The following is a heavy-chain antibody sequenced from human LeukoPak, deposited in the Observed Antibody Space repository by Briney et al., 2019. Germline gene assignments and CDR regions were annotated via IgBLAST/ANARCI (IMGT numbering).Heavy chain of an antibody. J-gene: IGHJ5*02. CDR1: GFTFSNYD. CDR3: AKAASGSLPA. CDR2: ISYDGNNK. Sequence: GGSLRLSCAASGFTFSNYDMHWVRQAPGKGLEWVAVISYDGNNKYYADSVKGRLTISRDNSKNTLYLQMNSLRAEDTAVYYCAKAASGSLPAWGQGTLVTVSS. D-gene: IGHD3-22*01. V-gene: IGHV3-30*18.